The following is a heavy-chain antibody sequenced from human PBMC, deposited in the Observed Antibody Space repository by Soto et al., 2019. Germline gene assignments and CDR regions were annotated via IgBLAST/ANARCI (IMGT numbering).Heavy chain of an antibody. CDR2: IRSKAYGGTT. CDR3: TFDYDFWSGYKIYYYYYGMDV. Sequence: PGESLKISCTASGFTFGDYAMSWVRQAPGKGLEWVGFIRSKAYGGTTEYAASVKGRFTISRDDSKSIAYLQMNSLKTEDTAVYYCTFDYDFWSGYKIYYYYYGMDVWGQGTTVTVSS. J-gene: IGHJ6*02. CDR1: GFTFGDYA. V-gene: IGHV3-49*04. D-gene: IGHD3-3*01.